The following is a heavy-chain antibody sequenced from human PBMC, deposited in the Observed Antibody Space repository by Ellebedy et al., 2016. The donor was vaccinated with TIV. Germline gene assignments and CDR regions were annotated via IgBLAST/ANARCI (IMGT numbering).Heavy chain of an antibody. CDR3: VKEGMSSWHYYFDL. J-gene: IGHJ2*01. CDR2: IYYSGRT. D-gene: IGHD6-13*01. Sequence: SETLSLTXNVSGASISSTSYYWGWIRQPPGKGLEWIGNIYYSGRTSYNSSLKSRVTISADTTKKQFSLMLTSVTAADTAIYYCVKEGMSSWHYYFDLWGRGTPVTVSS. V-gene: IGHV4-39*07. CDR1: GASISSTSYY.